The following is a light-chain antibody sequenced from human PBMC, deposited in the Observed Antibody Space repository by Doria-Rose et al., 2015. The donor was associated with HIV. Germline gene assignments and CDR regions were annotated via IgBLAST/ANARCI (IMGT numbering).Light chain of an antibody. Sequence: TLSCRASQSVSSSYLAWYQQKPGQAPSLVIYGASTRANGIPDRFSGTGSGTEFTLTISRLEPEDFAVFYCQQYGNSPPTFGQGTEVEMK. CDR3: QQYGNSPPT. J-gene: IGKJ1*01. V-gene: IGKV3-20*01. CDR1: QSVSSSY. CDR2: GAS.